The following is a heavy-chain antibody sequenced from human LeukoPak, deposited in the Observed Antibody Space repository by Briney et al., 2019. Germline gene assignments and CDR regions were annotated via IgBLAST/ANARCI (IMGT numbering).Heavy chain of an antibody. D-gene: IGHD2-15*01. Sequence: GGSLRLSCAASVFISSSYDMYSVRQAPGKGLEWVAVISNDGNNKQYADSVKGRFTISRDNSKNTLYLQMNSLRADDTAVYHCARDGLMIFIDYWGQGTLVTVSS. V-gene: IGHV3-30*03. CDR3: ARDGLMIFIDY. CDR1: VFISSSYD. CDR2: ISNDGNNK. J-gene: IGHJ4*02.